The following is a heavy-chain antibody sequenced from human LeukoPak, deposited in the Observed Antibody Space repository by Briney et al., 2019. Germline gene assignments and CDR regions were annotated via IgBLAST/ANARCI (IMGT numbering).Heavy chain of an antibody. CDR2: IIPIFGTA. CDR3: AREWYSSSWYNLGYYFDY. J-gene: IGHJ4*02. V-gene: IGHV1-69*06. Sequence: GASVKVSCKASGGTFSSYAISWVRQAPGQGLEWMGGIIPIFGTANYAQKFQGRVTITADKSTSTAYMELSSLRSEDTAVYYCAREWYSSSWYNLGYYFDYWGQGTLVTVSS. CDR1: GGTFSSYA. D-gene: IGHD6-13*01.